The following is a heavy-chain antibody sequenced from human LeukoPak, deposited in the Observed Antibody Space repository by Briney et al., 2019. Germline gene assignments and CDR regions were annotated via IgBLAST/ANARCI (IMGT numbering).Heavy chain of an antibody. CDR3: ARTLRYYDSSDYWYFDL. CDR1: GGSISSYY. J-gene: IGHJ2*01. CDR2: IYYSGST. D-gene: IGHD3-22*01. Sequence: SETLSLTCTVSGGSISSYYWSWIRQPPGKGLEWIGYIYYSGSTNYNPSLKSRVTISVDTSKNQFSLKLSSVTAADTAVYYCARTLRYYDSSDYWYFDLWGRGTLVTVSS. V-gene: IGHV4-59*01.